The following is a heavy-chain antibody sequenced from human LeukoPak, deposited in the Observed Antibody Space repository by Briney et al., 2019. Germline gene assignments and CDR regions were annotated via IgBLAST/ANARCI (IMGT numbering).Heavy chain of an antibody. CDR3: ASSGYSRGWFDP. CDR2: ISYTGST. V-gene: IGHV4-59*01. CDR1: GGSISSYY. D-gene: IGHD6-13*01. J-gene: IGHJ5*02. Sequence: SETLSPTCTVSGGSISSYYWSWIRQPPGKGLEWIGYISYTGSTSYNPSLKSRVTISVDSSKNHFSLKLSSVTAADTAVYYCASSGYSRGWFDPWGQGTLVTVSS.